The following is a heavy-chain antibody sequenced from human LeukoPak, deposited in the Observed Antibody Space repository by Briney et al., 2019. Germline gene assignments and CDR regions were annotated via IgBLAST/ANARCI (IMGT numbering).Heavy chain of an antibody. CDR2: IYSGGST. D-gene: IGHD6-19*01. V-gene: IGHV3-53*01. Sequence: GGSLRLSCAASGFTVSSNYMSWVRQAPGKGLESVSVIYSGGSTYYADSVKGRFTISRDNSENTLYLQMNTLRAEDTAVYYCAITRQWLGHYYFDYWGQGTLVTVSS. J-gene: IGHJ4*02. CDR1: GFTVSSNY. CDR3: AITRQWLGHYYFDY.